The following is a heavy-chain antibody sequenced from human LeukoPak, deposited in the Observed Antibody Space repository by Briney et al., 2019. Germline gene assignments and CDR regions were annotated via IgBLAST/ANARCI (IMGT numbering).Heavy chain of an antibody. CDR2: IRCDGSKK. V-gene: IGHV3-30*02. J-gene: IGHJ4*02. Sequence: GGSLRLSCAASGFTFSSYGMHWVRQAPGKGLEWVAFIRCDGSKKYYADSVKGRFTISTDNSKTTLYLQMNSLRAEDTAVYYCAAEEGYLTNSGNYKGVDYWGQGTLVTVSS. CDR1: GFTFSSYG. CDR3: AAEEGYLTNSGNYKGVDY. D-gene: IGHD1-26*01.